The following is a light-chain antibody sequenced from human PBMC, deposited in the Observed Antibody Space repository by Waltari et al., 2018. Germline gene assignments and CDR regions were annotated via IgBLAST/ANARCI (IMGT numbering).Light chain of an antibody. V-gene: IGLV2-14*03. J-gene: IGLJ2*01. Sequence: QSALTHPASVSGSPGQSITIPCTGTSNDVGAYKYVYWYQQHPGKPPKLIINDVTARPSGVTYRFTGSKSGDTASLTISGLRAEEEADYYSSSYTTPTTVIFGGGHKLTVL. CDR1: SNDVGAYKY. CDR3: SSYTTPTTVI. CDR2: DVT.